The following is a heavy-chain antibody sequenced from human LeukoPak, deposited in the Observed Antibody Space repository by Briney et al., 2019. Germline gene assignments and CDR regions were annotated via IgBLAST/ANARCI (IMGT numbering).Heavy chain of an antibody. CDR3: ARRAYCGGDCSTEFDY. D-gene: IGHD2-21*02. Sequence: GGSLRLSCAASGFTFSSYRMNWVRQAPGKGLEWVSSISSSSSYIYYADSVKGRFTISRDNAKNSLYLQMNSLRAEDTAVYYCARRAYCGGDCSTEFDYWGQGTLVTVSS. CDR2: ISSSSSYI. J-gene: IGHJ4*02. V-gene: IGHV3-21*01. CDR1: GFTFSSYR.